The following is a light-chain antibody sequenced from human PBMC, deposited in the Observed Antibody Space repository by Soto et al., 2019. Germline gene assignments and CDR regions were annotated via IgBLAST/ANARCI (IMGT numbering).Light chain of an antibody. Sequence: DIQMTQSPSSLSASVGDRVTITCQASQDLSNYLNWYQQKRGKAPKLQIYDASNLETGVPSRFSGSGSGTDFTFAITRLQPGDIATDYCQQYDSLPLTLGPGTKVDI. CDR2: DAS. CDR1: QDLSNY. J-gene: IGKJ3*01. CDR3: QQYDSLPLT. V-gene: IGKV1-33*01.